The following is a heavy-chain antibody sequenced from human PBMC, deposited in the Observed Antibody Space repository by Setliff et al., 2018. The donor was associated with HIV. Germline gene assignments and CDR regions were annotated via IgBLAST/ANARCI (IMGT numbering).Heavy chain of an antibody. Sequence: PGESLKISCKASGYTFPNYGISWVRQAPGQGLEWMGWVSAYNGLTNYAQNLQGRVTMTTDTSSTTAFLELRSLRSDDTAMYYCARDRRYSGTYHIDYWGQGTRVTVSS. CDR3: ARDRRYSGTYHIDY. D-gene: IGHD1-26*01. V-gene: IGHV1-18*01. CDR2: VSAYNGLT. CDR1: GYTFPNYG. J-gene: IGHJ4*02.